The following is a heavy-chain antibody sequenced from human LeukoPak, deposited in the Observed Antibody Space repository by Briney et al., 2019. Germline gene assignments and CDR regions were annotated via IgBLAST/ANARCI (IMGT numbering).Heavy chain of an antibody. CDR3: ARVRGVVAWDL. Sequence: LSGGSLRLSCAASGFTVSSNYMSWVRQAPGKGLEWVSVIYSGGSTYYADSVKGRFTISRDNSKNTLYLQMNSLRAEDTAVYYCARVRGVVAWDLWGRGTLVTVSS. D-gene: IGHD3-10*01. V-gene: IGHV3-53*01. CDR1: GFTVSSNY. CDR2: IYSGGST. J-gene: IGHJ2*01.